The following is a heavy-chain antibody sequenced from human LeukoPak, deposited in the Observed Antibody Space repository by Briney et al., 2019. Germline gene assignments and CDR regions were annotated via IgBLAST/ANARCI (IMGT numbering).Heavy chain of an antibody. Sequence: KPSETLSLTCTVSGGSISSSSYYWGWIRQPPGKGLEWIGSIYYSGSTYYNPSLKSRVTISVDTSKNQFSLKLSSVTAADMAVYYCATSRGYSYGWFDYWGQGTLVTVSS. J-gene: IGHJ4*02. D-gene: IGHD5-18*01. CDR2: IYYSGST. CDR3: ATSRGYSYGWFDY. V-gene: IGHV4-39*01. CDR1: GGSISSSSYY.